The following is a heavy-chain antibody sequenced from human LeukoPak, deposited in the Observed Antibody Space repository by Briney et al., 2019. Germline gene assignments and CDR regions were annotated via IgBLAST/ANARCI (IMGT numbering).Heavy chain of an antibody. Sequence: QSGGSLRLSCAGSGITFSTYWMHWVRRAPGKGLVWVSRINSEGSTISYADSVKGRFTISRDNAKNTLFLQMNSLRAEDTAVYYCARISSDSISYYDHWGQGTLVTVSS. D-gene: IGHD3-22*01. J-gene: IGHJ4*02. CDR1: GITFSTYW. V-gene: IGHV3-74*01. CDR3: ARISSDSISYYDH. CDR2: INSEGSTI.